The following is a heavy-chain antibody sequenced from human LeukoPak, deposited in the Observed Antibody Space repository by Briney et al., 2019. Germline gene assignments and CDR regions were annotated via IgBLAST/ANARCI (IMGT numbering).Heavy chain of an antibody. Sequence: SETLSLTCTVSGGSISSGGYYWTWIRQPPGKGLEWIGYIYHSGSTYYNPSLKSRVTISVDRSKSQFSLKLSSVTAADTAVYYCARDGKYQLPPKWGQGTLVTVSS. CDR2: IYHSGST. D-gene: IGHD2-2*01. J-gene: IGHJ4*02. CDR1: GGSISSGGYY. CDR3: ARDGKYQLPPK. V-gene: IGHV4-30-2*01.